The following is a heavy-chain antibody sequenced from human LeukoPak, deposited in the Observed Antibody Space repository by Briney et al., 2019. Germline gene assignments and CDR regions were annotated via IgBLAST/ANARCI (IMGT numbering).Heavy chain of an antibody. CDR3: ARVGDGDLLFWVY. Sequence: GGSLRLSCAASGFTFSSYGMHWVRQAPGKGLEWVAVIWYDGSNKYYADSVKGRFTISRDNAKNSLYLQMNSLRAEDTAVYYCARVGDGDLLFWVYWGQGTLVTVSS. J-gene: IGHJ4*02. V-gene: IGHV3-33*01. D-gene: IGHD4-17*01. CDR1: GFTFSSYG. CDR2: IWYDGSNK.